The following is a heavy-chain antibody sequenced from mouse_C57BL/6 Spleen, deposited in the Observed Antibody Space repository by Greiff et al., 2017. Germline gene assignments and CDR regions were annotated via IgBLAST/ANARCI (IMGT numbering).Heavy chain of an antibody. D-gene: IGHD1-1*01. CDR3: ARDRVYDGFWYFDV. Sequence: VKLMESGAELVRPGASVKLSCKASGYTFTDYYINWVKQRPGQGLEWIARIYPGSGNTYYNEKFKGKATLTAEKSSSTAYMQLSSLTSEDAAVYFCARDRVYDGFWYFDVWGTGTTVTVSS. V-gene: IGHV1-76*01. CDR2: IYPGSGNT. CDR1: GYTFTDYY. J-gene: IGHJ1*03.